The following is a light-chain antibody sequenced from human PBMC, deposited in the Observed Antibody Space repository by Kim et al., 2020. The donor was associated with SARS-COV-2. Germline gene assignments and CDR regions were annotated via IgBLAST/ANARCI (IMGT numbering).Light chain of an antibody. CDR2: GKN. Sequence: VALGQTVRITCQGDSLRSYYATWYQQKPGQAPIVVIYGKNNRPSGIPDRFSGSSAGNTASLTITGTQAGDEANYYCNSRDSNDNVVFGGGTKLTVL. J-gene: IGLJ2*01. CDR3: NSRDSNDNVV. V-gene: IGLV3-19*01. CDR1: SLRSYY.